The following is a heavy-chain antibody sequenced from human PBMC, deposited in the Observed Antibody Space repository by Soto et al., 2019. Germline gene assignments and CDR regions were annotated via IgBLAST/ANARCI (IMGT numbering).Heavy chain of an antibody. J-gene: IGHJ5*02. CDR2: ISAYNGNT. CDR3: AREVLSGWPGWLDP. D-gene: IGHD6-25*01. V-gene: IGHV1-18*01. Sequence: ASLKVSCKASGYTFTSYGISWVRQAPGQGLEWMGWISAYNGNTNYAQKLQGRVTMTTDTSTSTAYMELRSLRSDDTAVYYCAREVLSGWPGWLDPWGQGTLVTVSS. CDR1: GYTFTSYG.